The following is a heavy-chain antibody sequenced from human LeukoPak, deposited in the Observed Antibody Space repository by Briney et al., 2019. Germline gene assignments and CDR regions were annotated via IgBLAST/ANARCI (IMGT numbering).Heavy chain of an antibody. D-gene: IGHD1-26*01. J-gene: IGHJ4*02. V-gene: IGHV3-48*04. Sequence: GGSLRLSCAASGFTFSSYSMNWVRQAPGEGLEWVSYISSLSGTRYYADSVKGRFTISRDNAKNSLYLQMNSLRAEDRAAYYCARQGGATRSFSYWGQGTLVTVSS. CDR3: ARQGGATRSFSY. CDR1: GFTFSSYS. CDR2: ISSLSGTR.